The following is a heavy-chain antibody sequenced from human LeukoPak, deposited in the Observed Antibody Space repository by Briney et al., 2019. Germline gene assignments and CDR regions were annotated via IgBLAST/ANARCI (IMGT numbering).Heavy chain of an antibody. CDR3: ASSSSGNYYYGMDV. Sequence: ASVKVSCKASGYTFTSSDINWVRQATGQGLEWMGWMNPNSGNTGCAQKFQGRVTMTRNTSISTAYMELSSLRSEDTAVYHCASSSSGNYYYGMDVWGQGTTVTVSS. CDR2: MNPNSGNT. J-gene: IGHJ6*02. CDR1: GYTFTSSD. D-gene: IGHD1-14*01. V-gene: IGHV1-8*01.